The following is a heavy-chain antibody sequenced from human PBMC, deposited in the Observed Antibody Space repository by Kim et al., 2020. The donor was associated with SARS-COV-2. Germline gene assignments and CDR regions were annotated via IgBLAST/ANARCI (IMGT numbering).Heavy chain of an antibody. Sequence: GGSLRLSCAASGFTFSNYAMSWVRQAPGKGLEWVSTLSGSGGSTYYADSVKGRFTISRDNSKDTLYLQMNSLKAEDTAVYYCARRSTDIVVVVARLDDWG. V-gene: IGHV3-23*01. CDR1: GFTFSNYA. CDR2: LSGSGGST. D-gene: IGHD2-15*01. J-gene: IGHJ4*01. CDR3: ARRSTDIVVVVARLDD.